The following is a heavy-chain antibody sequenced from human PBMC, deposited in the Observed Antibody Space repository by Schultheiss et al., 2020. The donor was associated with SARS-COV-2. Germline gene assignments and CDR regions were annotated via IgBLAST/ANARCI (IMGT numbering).Heavy chain of an antibody. CDR2: ISDSGAAT. D-gene: IGHD2-15*01. Sequence: GGSLRLSCAASGFTFSSYVMSWVRQAPGKGPEWVSIISDSGAATSYADSVKGRFTISRDNSKNTLYLQMNSLRAEDTAVYYCARGEATTPESYYYYGMDVWGQGTTVTVSS. J-gene: IGHJ6*02. CDR1: GFTFSSYV. V-gene: IGHV3-23*01. CDR3: ARGEATTPESYYYYGMDV.